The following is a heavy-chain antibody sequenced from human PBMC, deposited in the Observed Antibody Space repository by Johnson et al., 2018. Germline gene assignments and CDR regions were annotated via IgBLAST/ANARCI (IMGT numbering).Heavy chain of an antibody. CDR1: GFTFSSYA. J-gene: IGHJ3*02. V-gene: IGHV3-23*04. CDR3: AKDLSRINVIAVLPKGAFDI. D-gene: IGHD2-21*01. CDR2: IRGGGGPT. Sequence: VQLVQSGGGLVQPGGSXRLSCAASGFTFSSYAMSWVRQAPGTGLEGVSGIRGGGGPTYHAAPVTGRFPISKDNSKNTLFLQMSSRRAEDPALYYCAKDLSRINVIAVLPKGAFDIWGQGTMVTVSS.